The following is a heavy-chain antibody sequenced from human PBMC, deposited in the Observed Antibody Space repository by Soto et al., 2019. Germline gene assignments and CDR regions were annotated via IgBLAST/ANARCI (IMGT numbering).Heavy chain of an antibody. V-gene: IGHV4-59*01. CDR2: ISYSGST. CDR3: ARMPAVALAGTVGQYYYHCMDV. Sequence: WTWIRQPPGEGMEWIGSISYSGSTKYNPSLKSRVTLSRDTSQNQFSLRLSFVTAADTAIYYCARMPAVALAGTVGQYYYHCMDVWGQGATVTVSS. D-gene: IGHD6-19*01. J-gene: IGHJ6*02.